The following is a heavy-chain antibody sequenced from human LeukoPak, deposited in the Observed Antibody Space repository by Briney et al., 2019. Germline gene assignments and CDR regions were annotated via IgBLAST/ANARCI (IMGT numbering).Heavy chain of an antibody. CDR3: VKYWNDVGSDAFHI. CDR1: GFTFSSYA. CDR2: ISGSGGST. Sequence: GGSLRLSCAASGFTFSSYAMSWVRQAPGKGLEWVSGISGSGGSTYYADSVKGRFTISRDNSKNTLYLQMNRLRAEDTSVYHCVKYWNDVGSDAFHIWGQGTMVTVSS. D-gene: IGHD1-1*01. J-gene: IGHJ3*02. V-gene: IGHV3-23*01.